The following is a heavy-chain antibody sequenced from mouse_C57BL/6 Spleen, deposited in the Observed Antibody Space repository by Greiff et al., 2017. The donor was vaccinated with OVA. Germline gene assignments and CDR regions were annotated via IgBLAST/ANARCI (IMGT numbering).Heavy chain of an antibody. CDR3: ATSRTTVVATGFDY. V-gene: IGHV1-64*01. Sequence: VQLQQSGAELVKPGASVKLSCKASGYTFTSYWMHWVKQRPGQGLEWIGMIHPNSGSTNYNEKFKSKATLTVDKSSSTAYMQLSSLTSEDSAVYYCATSRTTVVATGFDYWGQGTTLTVSS. J-gene: IGHJ2*01. CDR1: GYTFTSYW. CDR2: IHPNSGST. D-gene: IGHD1-1*01.